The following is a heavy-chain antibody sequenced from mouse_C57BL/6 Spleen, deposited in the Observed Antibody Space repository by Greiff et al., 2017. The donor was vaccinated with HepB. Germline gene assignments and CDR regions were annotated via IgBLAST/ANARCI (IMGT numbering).Heavy chain of an antibody. J-gene: IGHJ2*01. CDR1: GYTFTDYN. V-gene: IGHV1-18*01. CDR3: ARWGSNSYYFDY. Sequence: EVQLQQSGPELVKPGASVKIPCKASGYTFTDYNMDWVKQSHGKSLEWIGEINPNNGGTIYNQKFKGKATLTVDKSSSTAYMELRSLTSEDTAVYYCARWGSNSYYFDYWGQGTTLTVSS. CDR2: INPNNGGT. D-gene: IGHD2-5*01.